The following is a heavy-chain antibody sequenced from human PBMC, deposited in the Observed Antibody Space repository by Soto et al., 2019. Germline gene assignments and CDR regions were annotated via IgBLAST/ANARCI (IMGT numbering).Heavy chain of an antibody. D-gene: IGHD3-22*01. Sequence: EVQLVESGGGLVKPGGSLRLSCAASGFSFRSYSMNWVRQAPGKGLEWVSFISSSSSYINYADSVKGRFTISRDNAKNSLFLQMNSLRAEDTAVYYCARDGEYSGGYGLDVWGHGTTVIVSS. CDR1: GFSFRSYS. CDR3: ARDGEYSGGYGLDV. CDR2: ISSSSSYI. J-gene: IGHJ6*02. V-gene: IGHV3-21*01.